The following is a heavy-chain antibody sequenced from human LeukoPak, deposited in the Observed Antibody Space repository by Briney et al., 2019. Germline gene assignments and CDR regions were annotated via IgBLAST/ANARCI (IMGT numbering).Heavy chain of an antibody. J-gene: IGHJ4*02. D-gene: IGHD1-26*01. Sequence: ASVKVSCKASGYTFTGYYIHWVRQAPGQGLEWMGWINPNSGGTNYAQKFQGRVTMTRDTSISTAYMELSRLRSDDTAVYYCARDLNILGSYYLDYWGQGTLVTVSS. CDR3: ARDLNILGSYYLDY. CDR2: INPNSGGT. V-gene: IGHV1-2*02. CDR1: GYTFTGYY.